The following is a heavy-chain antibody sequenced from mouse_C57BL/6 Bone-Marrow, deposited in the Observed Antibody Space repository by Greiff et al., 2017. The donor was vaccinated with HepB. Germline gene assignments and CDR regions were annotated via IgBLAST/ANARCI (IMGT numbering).Heavy chain of an antibody. V-gene: IGHV1-47*01. CDR1: GYTFTTYP. CDR3: ARGRWLLRGWYFDV. Sequence: QVQLQQSGAELVKPGASVKMSCKASGYTFTTYPIEWMKQNHGKSLEWIGNFHPYNDDTKYNEKFKGKATLTVEKSSSTVYLELSRLTSYDSAFYYCARGRWLLRGWYFDVWGTGTTVTVSS. CDR2: FHPYNDDT. J-gene: IGHJ1*03. D-gene: IGHD2-3*01.